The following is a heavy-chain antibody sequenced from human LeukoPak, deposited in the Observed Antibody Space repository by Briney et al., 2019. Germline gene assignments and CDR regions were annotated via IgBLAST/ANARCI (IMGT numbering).Heavy chain of an antibody. J-gene: IGHJ4*02. CDR2: IYYSGST. CDR3: AKHAFGDYYDSSGSPFAV. Sequence: SETLSLTCTVSGGSISSSSYYWGWIRQPPGKGLEWIGSIYYSGSTCYNPSLKSRVTISVDTSKNQFSLKLSSVTAADTAVYYCAKHAFGDYYDSSGSPFAVWGQGTLVTVSS. CDR1: GGSISSSSYY. D-gene: IGHD3-22*01. V-gene: IGHV4-39*07.